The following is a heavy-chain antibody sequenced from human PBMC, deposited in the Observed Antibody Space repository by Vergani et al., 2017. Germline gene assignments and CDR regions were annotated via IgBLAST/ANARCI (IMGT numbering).Heavy chain of an antibody. J-gene: IGHJ6*02. CDR1: GYTFTNSP. CDR3: ARGRQWRLTEYLYGMDV. CDR2: INTNSGNP. Sequence: QVQLLQSGSELKKPGASVRISCKASGYTFTNSPLIWVRQAPGQGLEFMGWINTNSGNPTYAPGFTGRFVFALDTSVSTAYLQISGLKAEDSAVYYCARGRQWRLTEYLYGMDVWGQGTTVTVSS. D-gene: IGHD6-19*01. V-gene: IGHV7-4-1*02.